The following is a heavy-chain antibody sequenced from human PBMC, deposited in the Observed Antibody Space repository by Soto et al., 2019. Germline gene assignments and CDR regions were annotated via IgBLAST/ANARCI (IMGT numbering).Heavy chain of an antibody. CDR1: GFIFSSYN. D-gene: IGHD3-22*01. J-gene: IGHJ5*02. CDR3: AWDGYYYESPLHPPWLDP. V-gene: IGHV3-21*01. Sequence: PGGSLRLSCAASGFIFSSYNMNWVRQAPGEGLEWISSISSSGDYIFYADSVKGRFTISRDNAKNSLYLQFNSLRAEDTAVYYCAWDGYYYESPLHPPWLDPWGQGTLVTVSA. CDR2: ISSSGDYI.